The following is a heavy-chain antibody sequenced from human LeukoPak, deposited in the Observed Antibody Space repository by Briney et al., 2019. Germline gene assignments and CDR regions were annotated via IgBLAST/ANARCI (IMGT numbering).Heavy chain of an antibody. CDR2: IYYSGST. Sequence: KPSETLSLTCTVSGGSISSYYWSWIRQPPGKGLEWIGYIYYSGSTNYNPSLKSRVTISVDTSKNQFSLKLSSVTAADTAVYYCARDRVSTVTDYWGQGTLVTVSS. CDR1: GGSISSYY. V-gene: IGHV4-59*12. CDR3: ARDRVSTVTDY. J-gene: IGHJ4*02. D-gene: IGHD6-6*01.